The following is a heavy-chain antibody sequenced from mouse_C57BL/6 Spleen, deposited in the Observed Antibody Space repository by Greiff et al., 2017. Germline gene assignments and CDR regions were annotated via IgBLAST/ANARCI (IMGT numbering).Heavy chain of an antibody. V-gene: IGHV14-3*01. D-gene: IGHD2-3*01. Sequence: EVHLVESVAELVRPGASVKLSCTASGFNINNTYMHWVKQRPGQGLEWIGRIDPANGNTKYAPKFQGKATLTADTSSSTAYLQLSSLTSDDAAIYSCARDYDGYYVTGWGQGTLVTVAA. CDR3: ARDYDGYYVTG. CDR1: GFNINNTY. CDR2: IDPANGNT. J-gene: IGHJ3*01.